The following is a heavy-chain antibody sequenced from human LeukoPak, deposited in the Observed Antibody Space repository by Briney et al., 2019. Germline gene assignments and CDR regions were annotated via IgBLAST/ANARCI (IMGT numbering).Heavy chain of an antibody. CDR2: FDPEDGET. V-gene: IGHV1-24*01. CDR1: GYTLTELS. J-gene: IGHJ4*02. CDR3: ATAKWLRAYYFDY. D-gene: IGHD3-22*01. Sequence: ASVKVSCKVSGYTLTELSMHWVRQAPGKGREWMGGFDPEDGETIYAQKFQGRVTMTEDTSTDTAYMELSSLRSEDTAVYYCATAKWLRAYYFDYWGQGTLVTVSS.